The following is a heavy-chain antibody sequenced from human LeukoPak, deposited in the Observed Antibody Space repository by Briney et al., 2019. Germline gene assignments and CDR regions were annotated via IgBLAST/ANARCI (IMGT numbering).Heavy chain of an antibody. Sequence: SETLSLTCTVSGGSISSGSYYWSWIRQPAGKVLEWIGRIYTSGSTNYNPSLKSRVTISVDTSKNQFSLKLSSVTAADTAVYYCARDSRWLQSLDYWGQGTLVTVSS. V-gene: IGHV4-61*02. CDR3: ARDSRWLQSLDY. CDR2: IYTSGST. J-gene: IGHJ4*02. CDR1: GGSISSGSYY. D-gene: IGHD5-24*01.